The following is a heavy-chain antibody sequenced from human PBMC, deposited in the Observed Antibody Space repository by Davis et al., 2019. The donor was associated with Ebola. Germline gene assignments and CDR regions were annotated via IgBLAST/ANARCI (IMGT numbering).Heavy chain of an antibody. Sequence: PGGSLRLSCAASGFTFSGSGIHWVRQASGKGLEWVGRVKSKANSYATAYAASVKGRFTISRDDSKNTAYLQMNSLKTEDTAVYYSNHGSNSGDYWGQGTLVTVSS. V-gene: IGHV3-73*01. CDR1: GFTFSGSG. CDR2: VKSKANSYAT. D-gene: IGHD4-23*01. CDR3: NHGSNSGDY. J-gene: IGHJ4*02.